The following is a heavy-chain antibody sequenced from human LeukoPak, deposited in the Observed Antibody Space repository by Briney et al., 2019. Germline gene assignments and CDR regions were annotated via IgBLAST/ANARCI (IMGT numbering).Heavy chain of an antibody. CDR1: GFTVSGNY. CDR3: ARESGYAVGDF. V-gene: IGHV3-53*01. D-gene: IGHD5-12*01. Sequence: GGSLRLSCAVSGFTVSGNYMSWFRQAPGRGLEWASVIYNDGSTYYADSVKGRFIISKDISKNTLYLQMNNLRADDTAFYYCARESGYAVGDFWGRGTLVTVSS. CDR2: IYNDGST. J-gene: IGHJ4*02.